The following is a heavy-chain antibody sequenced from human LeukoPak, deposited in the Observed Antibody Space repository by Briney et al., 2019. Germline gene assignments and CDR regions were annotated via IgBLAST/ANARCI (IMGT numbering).Heavy chain of an antibody. V-gene: IGHV3-30*19. Sequence: PGGSLRLSCAVSGFTFRNAGMNWVRQAPGKGLEWVAVISYDGSNKYYADSVKGRFTISRDNSKNTLYLQMNSLRAEDTAVYYCARERDYSNYEDYYYYYYGMDVWGQGTTVTVSS. CDR1: GFTFRNAG. D-gene: IGHD4-11*01. J-gene: IGHJ6*02. CDR2: ISYDGSNK. CDR3: ARERDYSNYEDYYYYYYGMDV.